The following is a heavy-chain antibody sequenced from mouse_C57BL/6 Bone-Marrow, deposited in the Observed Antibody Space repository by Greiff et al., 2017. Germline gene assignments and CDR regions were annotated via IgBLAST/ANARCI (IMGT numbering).Heavy chain of an antibody. CDR3: ARKGTLFFYYGSSPWFAY. J-gene: IGHJ3*01. Sequence: LVEPGASVKISCKASGYTFTDYYINWVKQRPGQGLEWIGWIYPGSGNTKYNEKFKGKATLTVDTSSSTAYMQLSSLTSEDSAVYFCARKGTLFFYYGSSPWFAYWGQGTLVTVSA. V-gene: IGHV1-84*01. CDR1: GYTFTDYY. CDR2: IYPGSGNT. D-gene: IGHD1-1*01.